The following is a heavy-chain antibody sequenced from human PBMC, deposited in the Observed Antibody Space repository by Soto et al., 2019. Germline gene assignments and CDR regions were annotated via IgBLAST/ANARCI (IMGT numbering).Heavy chain of an antibody. CDR1: GYLFTAYS. Sequence: ASVKVSCKASGYLFTAYSMHWVRLAPGQGLEWMGVVNPSGGSTKYAQNFQGRVTMTRDTSTTTIYMELSSLRSDDTAIYYCAREENCSGGTCYSEYFHRWGQGTLVTVSS. J-gene: IGHJ1*01. V-gene: IGHV1-46*01. D-gene: IGHD2-15*01. CDR3: AREENCSGGTCYSEYFHR. CDR2: VNPSGGST.